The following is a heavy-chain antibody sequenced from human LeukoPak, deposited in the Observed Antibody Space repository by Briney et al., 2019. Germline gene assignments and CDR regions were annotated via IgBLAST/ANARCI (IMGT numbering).Heavy chain of an antibody. CDR2: IYTSGST. J-gene: IGHJ2*01. Sequence: SETLSLTCTVSGGSIRSYYWSWIQQSAGKGLEWIGRIYTSGSTNYNPSLKSRVTMSVDTSKNQFSLKLSSVTAADTAVYYCARGERDSSGYYFDWYFDLWGRGTLVTVSS. D-gene: IGHD3-22*01. CDR3: ARGERDSSGYYFDWYFDL. V-gene: IGHV4-4*07. CDR1: GGSIRSYY.